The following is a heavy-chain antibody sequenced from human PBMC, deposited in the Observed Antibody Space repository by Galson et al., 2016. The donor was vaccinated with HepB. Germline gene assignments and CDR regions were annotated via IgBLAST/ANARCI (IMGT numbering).Heavy chain of an antibody. D-gene: IGHD3-16*01. CDR2: ITSSSDTM. CDR3: ARDDYFRLGY. J-gene: IGHJ4*02. V-gene: IGHV3-48*02. Sequence: SLRLSCAASGFIFGVYNMNWARQAPGKGLEWIAWITSSSDTMYYADSVKGRFTISRDNAKNSLHLEMNSLRDEDTAVYYCARDDYFRLGYWGQGTLVTVSS. CDR1: GFIFGVYN.